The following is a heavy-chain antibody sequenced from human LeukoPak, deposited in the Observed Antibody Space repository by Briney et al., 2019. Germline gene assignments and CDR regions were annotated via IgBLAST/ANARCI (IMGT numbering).Heavy chain of an antibody. J-gene: IGHJ5*02. D-gene: IGHD3-3*01. CDR3: AREGRLRFLEWLSEGWFDP. CDR2: INPNRGGT. Sequence: ASVKVSCKASGYTFTGYYMHWVRQAPGQGLEWMGWINPNRGGTNYAQKFQGRVTVTRDTSISTAYMELSRLRSDDTAVYYCAREGRLRFLEWLSEGWFDPWGQGTLVTVSS. CDR1: GYTFTGYY. V-gene: IGHV1-2*02.